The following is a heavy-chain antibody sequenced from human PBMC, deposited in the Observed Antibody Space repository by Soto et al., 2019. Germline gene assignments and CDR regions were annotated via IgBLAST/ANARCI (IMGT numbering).Heavy chain of an antibody. CDR3: ARESGIVEYSRTL. CDR1: GCSISSGGYY. V-gene: IGHV4-31*03. CDR2: IYYSGST. D-gene: IGHD6-6*01. Sequence: SETLSLTCTVSGCSISSGGYYWSWIRQHPGKGLEWIGYIYYSGSTYYNPSLKSRVTISVDTSKNQFSLKLSSVTAADTAVYYCARESGIVEYSRTLWGQGTLVTVSS. J-gene: IGHJ4*02.